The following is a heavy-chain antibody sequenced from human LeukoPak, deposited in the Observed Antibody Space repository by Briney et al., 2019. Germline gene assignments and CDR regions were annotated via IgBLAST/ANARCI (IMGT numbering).Heavy chain of an antibody. CDR2: ISAYNGNT. CDR3: VRANFLYCGSTSCLFDF. V-gene: IGHV1-18*04. J-gene: IGHJ4*02. D-gene: IGHD2-2*01. CDR1: GYTFTSYG. Sequence: VKVSCKASGYTFTSYGTSWVRQAPGQGLEWMGWISAYNGNTNYAQKLQGRVTMTTDTSTSTAYMELRSLRSDDTAVYYCVRANFLYCGSTSCLFDFWGQGTLVTVSS.